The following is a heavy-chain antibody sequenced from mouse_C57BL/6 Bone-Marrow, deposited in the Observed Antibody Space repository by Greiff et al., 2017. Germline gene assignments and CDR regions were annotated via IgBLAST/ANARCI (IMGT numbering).Heavy chain of an antibody. V-gene: IGHV14-4*01. CDR1: GFNIKDDY. J-gene: IGHJ3*01. Sequence: VQLKESGAELVRPGASVKLSCTASGFNIKDDYMHWVKQRPEQGLEWIGWIDPENGDTEYASKFQGKATITADTSSNTAYLQLSSLPSEDTAVYYCTLGNYGFAYWGQWALVSVSA. CDR2: IDPENGDT. D-gene: IGHD2-1*01. CDR3: TLGNYGFAY.